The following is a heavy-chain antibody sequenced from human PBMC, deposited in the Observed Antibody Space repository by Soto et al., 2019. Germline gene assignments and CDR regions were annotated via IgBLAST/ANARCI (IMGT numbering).Heavy chain of an antibody. CDR3: ARVHDYGDPHFDLDY. CDR1: GFTFTSSA. J-gene: IGHJ4*02. Sequence: SVKVSCKASGFTFTSSAVQWVRQARGQRLEWIGWIVVGSGNTNYAQKFQERVTITRDMSTSTAYMELSSLRSEDTAVYYCARVHDYGDPHFDLDYWGQGTLVTVSS. CDR2: IVVGSGNT. D-gene: IGHD4-17*01. V-gene: IGHV1-58*01.